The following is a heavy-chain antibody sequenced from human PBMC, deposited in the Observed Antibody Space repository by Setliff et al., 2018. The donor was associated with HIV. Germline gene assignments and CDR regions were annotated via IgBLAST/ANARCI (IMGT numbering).Heavy chain of an antibody. D-gene: IGHD1-26*01. Sequence: GGSLRLSCAASGFTFSRHWMHWVRQAPGKGLVWVSRIKSDGSITNYADSVKGRFTISRDNAKNTMWLQMSGLRAEDTAVYYCARDFYGSLDYWGQGTMVTVSS. CDR3: ARDFYGSLDY. CDR2: IKSDGSIT. V-gene: IGHV3-74*01. CDR1: GFTFSRHW. J-gene: IGHJ4*02.